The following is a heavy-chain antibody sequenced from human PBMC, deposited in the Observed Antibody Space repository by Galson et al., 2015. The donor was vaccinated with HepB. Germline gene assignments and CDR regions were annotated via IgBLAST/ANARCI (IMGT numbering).Heavy chain of an antibody. J-gene: IGHJ6*03. CDR2: IYYSGSN. CDR1: GGSFSSYY. CDR3: SGIGGSRWYRGDYYYMDV. Sequence: TLSLTCTVSGGSFSSYYWSWIRQPPGKGLEWIGYIYYSGSNNYNPSLKSRVTISVDTSKNQFSLKLSSVTAADTAVYYCSGIGGSRWYRGDYYYMDVWGKGTTVTVSS. V-gene: IGHV4-59*01. D-gene: IGHD6-13*01.